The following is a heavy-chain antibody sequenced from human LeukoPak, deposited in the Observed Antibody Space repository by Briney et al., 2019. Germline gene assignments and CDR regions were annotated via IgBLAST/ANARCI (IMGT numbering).Heavy chain of an antibody. V-gene: IGHV4-38-2*02. CDR2: IYHSGST. CDR1: GYSISSGYY. J-gene: IGHJ4*02. CDR3: ARLSTVTTSFDY. D-gene: IGHD4-17*01. Sequence: PSETLSLTCTVSGYSISSGYYWGWIRQPPGKGLEWIGSIYHSGSTYYNPSLESRVTISVDTSKNQFSLKLSSVTAADTAVYYCARLSTVTTSFDYWGQGTLVTVSS.